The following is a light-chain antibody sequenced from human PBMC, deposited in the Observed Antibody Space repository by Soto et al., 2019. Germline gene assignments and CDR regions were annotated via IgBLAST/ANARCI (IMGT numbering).Light chain of an antibody. Sequence: DIQMTQSPSSLYASVGDRVTITCRASQSISSYLNCYQQKPGKAPKLLIYAASSLQSGVPSRLSGSGSGTDFTLTISSLQPEDFATYYCQQSYSTPPSFGQGTKVEIK. CDR3: QQSYSTPPS. V-gene: IGKV1-39*01. CDR1: QSISSY. CDR2: AAS. J-gene: IGKJ1*01.